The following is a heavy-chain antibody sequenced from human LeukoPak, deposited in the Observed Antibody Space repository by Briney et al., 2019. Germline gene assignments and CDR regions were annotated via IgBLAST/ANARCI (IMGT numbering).Heavy chain of an antibody. CDR3: ARGIPSVAAAGATDFDY. D-gene: IGHD6-13*01. CDR1: GYTFTGYY. Sequence: ASVKVSCKASGYTFTGYYMHWVRQAPGQGLEWMGWINPNSGGTNYAQKFQGRVTMTRDTSISTAYMELSRLRSDDTAVYYCARGIPSVAAAGATDFDYWGQGTLVTVSS. CDR2: INPNSGGT. J-gene: IGHJ4*02. V-gene: IGHV1-2*02.